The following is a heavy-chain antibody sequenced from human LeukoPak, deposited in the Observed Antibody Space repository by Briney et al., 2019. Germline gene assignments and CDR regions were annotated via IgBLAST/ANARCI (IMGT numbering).Heavy chain of an antibody. CDR1: GFTFSNYW. CDR2: INSDGSSR. CDR3: ARGTWDGDRAFDI. D-gene: IGHD5-24*01. Sequence: GGSLRLSCAASGFTFSNYWMHWVRQAPGKGLVWVSSINSDGSSRNYADSVKGRFSISRDNAKNTLYLQMNSLRDDDTAVYFCARGTWDGDRAFDIWGQGAMVTVSS. J-gene: IGHJ3*02. V-gene: IGHV3-74*01.